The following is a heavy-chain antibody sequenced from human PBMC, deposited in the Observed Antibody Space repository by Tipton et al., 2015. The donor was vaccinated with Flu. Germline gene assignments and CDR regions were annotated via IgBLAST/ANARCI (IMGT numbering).Heavy chain of an antibody. D-gene: IGHD7-27*01. CDR1: GFTFSSYS. CDR2: ISSSSSYI. J-gene: IGHJ4*02. CDR3: ARSHPSNWGRFDY. V-gene: IGHV3-21*01. Sequence: SLRLSCAASGFTFSSYSMNWVRQAPGKGLEWVSSISSSSSYIYYADSVKGRFTISRDNAKNSLYLQMNSLRAEDTAVYYCARSHPSNWGRFDYWGQGTLVTVSS.